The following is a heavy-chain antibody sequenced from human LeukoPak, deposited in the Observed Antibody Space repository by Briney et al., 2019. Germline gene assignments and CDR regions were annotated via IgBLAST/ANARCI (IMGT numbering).Heavy chain of an antibody. CDR1: GGSISSGGYY. D-gene: IGHD3-3*01. Sequence: SQTLSLTCTVSGGSISSGGYYWSWIRQPPGKGLEWIGYIYYSGTTYYNPSLKSRVSIAVDTSENQFSLKLSSVTAADTAVYYCARTMSSYYYAMDVWGQGTTVTVSS. V-gene: IGHV4-30-4*01. CDR2: IYYSGTT. CDR3: ARTMSSYYYAMDV. J-gene: IGHJ6*02.